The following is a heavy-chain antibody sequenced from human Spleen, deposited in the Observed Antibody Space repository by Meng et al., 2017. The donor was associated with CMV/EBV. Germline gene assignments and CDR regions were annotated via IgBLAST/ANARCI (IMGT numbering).Heavy chain of an antibody. CDR1: SGPMSSGVYC. V-gene: IGHV4-31*03. CDR2: SYYDGTT. CDR3: ARQAPDNWFDP. Sequence: TCTVSSGPMSSGVYCWSWIRQHPEKGLEWIGYSYYDGTTHYNPSLRSRVSISVDTSKNQFSLKLNSVTAADTAVYFCARQAPDNWFDPWGQGALVTSPQ. J-gene: IGHJ5*02.